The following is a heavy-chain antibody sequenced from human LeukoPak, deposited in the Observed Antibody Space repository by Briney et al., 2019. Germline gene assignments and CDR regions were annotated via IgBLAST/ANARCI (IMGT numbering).Heavy chain of an antibody. Sequence: ASVKVSCKPSGYTFTGYYKHWVRQAPGQGLEWMGWINPNSGGTNYAQKFQGRVTMTRDTSISTAYMELSRLRSDDTAVYYCARVLPPLDPAAWGASFDYWGQGTLVTVSS. D-gene: IGHD2-2*01. CDR3: ARVLPPLDPAAWGASFDY. CDR2: INPNSGGT. CDR1: GYTFTGYY. V-gene: IGHV1-2*02. J-gene: IGHJ4*02.